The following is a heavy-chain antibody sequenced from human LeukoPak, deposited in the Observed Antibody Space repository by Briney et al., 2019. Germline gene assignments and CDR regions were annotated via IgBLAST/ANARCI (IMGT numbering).Heavy chain of an antibody. D-gene: IGHD3-10*01. CDR2: IYYSGST. V-gene: IGHV4-39*07. J-gene: IGHJ4*02. Sequence: PSETLSLTCTVSGGSISSSSYYWGWIRQPPGKGLEWIGSIYYSGSTYYNPSLKSRVTISVDTSKNQFSLKLSSVTAADTAVYYCARDRVVAELDYWGQGTLVTVSS. CDR3: ARDRVVAELDY. CDR1: GGSISSSSYY.